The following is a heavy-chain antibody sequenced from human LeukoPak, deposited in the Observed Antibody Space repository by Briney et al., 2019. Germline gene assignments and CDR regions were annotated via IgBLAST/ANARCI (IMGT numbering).Heavy chain of an antibody. CDR3: ARGIADPDSFDS. Sequence: PSETLSLTCTVSGGSINFYYWSWIRQPAGKGLEWIGRIYSTGSTNYSPSLKSRVTMSVDKSKNQFSLNLSSVTAADTAVYYCARGIADPDSFDSWGQGTLVTVSS. CDR2: IYSTGST. CDR1: GGSINFYY. J-gene: IGHJ4*02. V-gene: IGHV4-4*07. D-gene: IGHD6-13*01.